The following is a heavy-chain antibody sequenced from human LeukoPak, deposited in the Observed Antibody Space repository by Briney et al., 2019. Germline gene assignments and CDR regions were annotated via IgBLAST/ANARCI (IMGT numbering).Heavy chain of an antibody. CDR1: GFTLSSYW. J-gene: IGHJ6*02. CDR3: ARDFPPVHRIAVAGTGSYYYYYGMDV. V-gene: IGHV3-7*03. CDR2: IKQDGSEK. Sequence: GGSLRLSCAASGFTLSSYWMSWVRQAPGKGLEWVANIKQDGSEKYYVDSVKGRFTISRDNAKNSLYLQMNSLRAEDTAVYYCARDFPPVHRIAVAGTGSYYYYYGMDVWGQGTTVTVSS. D-gene: IGHD6-19*01.